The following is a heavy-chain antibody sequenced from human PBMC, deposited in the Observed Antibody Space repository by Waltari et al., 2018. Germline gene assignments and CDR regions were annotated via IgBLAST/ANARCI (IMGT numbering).Heavy chain of an antibody. CDR3: TRGRGCTNGVCYDAEYFQH. J-gene: IGHJ1*01. CDR2: LRSKAYGGTT. CDR1: GFTFGDYA. V-gene: IGHV3-49*04. D-gene: IGHD2-8*01. Sequence: EVQLVESGGGLVQPGRSLRLSCTASGFTFGDYAMSWVRQAPGKGLEWVGFLRSKAYGGTTEYAASVKGRFTISRDDSKSIAYLQMNSLKTEDTAVYYCTRGRGCTNGVCYDAEYFQHWGQGTLVTVSS.